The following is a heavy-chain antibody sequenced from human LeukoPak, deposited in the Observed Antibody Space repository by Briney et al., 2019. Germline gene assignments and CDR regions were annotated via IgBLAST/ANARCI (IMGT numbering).Heavy chain of an antibody. V-gene: IGHV1-2*02. CDR3: AKMGNCVSSGCTPADY. CDR2: INSNNGGT. CDR1: RYTFTGYY. J-gene: IGHJ4*02. D-gene: IGHD5/OR15-5a*01. Sequence: ASVKVSCQASRYTFTGYYMHWVRQAPGQGREWMGWINSNNGGTHYAQKFQGGVTMTRDTSIRTVYMDLSGLISDDTAIYYCAKMGNCVSSGCTPADYWGQGTLVTVSS.